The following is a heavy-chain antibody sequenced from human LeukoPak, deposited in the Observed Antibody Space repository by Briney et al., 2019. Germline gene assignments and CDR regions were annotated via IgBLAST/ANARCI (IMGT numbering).Heavy chain of an antibody. J-gene: IGHJ4*02. CDR1: GGPFSSYE. CDR3: ASGTTDIVVVPATLRNYYFDY. V-gene: IGHV1-69*06. Sequence: ASVKFSCKASGGPFSSYEISWVRPAPGQGLEWMGGIIPMFGTAKYSQKFQGRVTITADKSTSTAYMELSSLRSEDTAVYYCASGTTDIVVVPATLRNYYFDYWGQGTLVTVSS. D-gene: IGHD2-2*01. CDR2: IIPMFGTA.